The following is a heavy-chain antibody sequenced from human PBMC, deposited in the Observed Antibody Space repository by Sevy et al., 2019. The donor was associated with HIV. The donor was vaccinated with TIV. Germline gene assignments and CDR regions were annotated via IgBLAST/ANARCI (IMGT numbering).Heavy chain of an antibody. Sequence: GGSLRLSCAASGFSLSNYAMSWGRQAPGKGLEWISTKTGSAGVTYYADSVKGRFTISRDNSKNTLFLQMNSLRAEDTALYYCAKGRIPSIGTLGPFDSWGQGTLVTVSS. J-gene: IGHJ4*02. CDR3: AKGRIPSIGTLGPFDS. CDR1: GFSLSNYA. CDR2: KTGSAGVT. V-gene: IGHV3-23*01. D-gene: IGHD6-6*01.